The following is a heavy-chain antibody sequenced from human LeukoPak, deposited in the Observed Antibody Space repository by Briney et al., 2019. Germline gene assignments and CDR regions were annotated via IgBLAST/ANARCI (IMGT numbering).Heavy chain of an antibody. V-gene: IGHV3-7*01. CDR3: VKGRGGYVKYKTFDY. D-gene: IGHD5-12*01. J-gene: IGHJ4*02. CDR2: IKRDGSEA. CDR1: GFTFSSYW. Sequence: GGSLRLSCAASGFTFSSYWMSWVRQAPGKGLEWVANIKRDGSEAYYVASVKGRFTISKDNAKNSLYLQMNSLRTEDTAVYYCVKGRGGYVKYKTFDYWGQGTLVTVSS.